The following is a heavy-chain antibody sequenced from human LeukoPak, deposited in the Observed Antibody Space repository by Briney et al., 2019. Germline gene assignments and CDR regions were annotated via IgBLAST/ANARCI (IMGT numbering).Heavy chain of an antibody. J-gene: IGHJ4*02. D-gene: IGHD6-13*01. CDR3: ARTANFAAGYYIDY. CDR2: ISGSSRHK. Sequence: GGSLRLSWAASGFTFSSYTMSWVRQAPGKGVEGVSSISGSSRHKYYADSVKGRFTISRDNAKNSLYLQMNSLRAEDTPVYYCARTANFAAGYYIDYWGQGTLVTVSS. CDR1: GFTFSSYT. V-gene: IGHV3-21*01.